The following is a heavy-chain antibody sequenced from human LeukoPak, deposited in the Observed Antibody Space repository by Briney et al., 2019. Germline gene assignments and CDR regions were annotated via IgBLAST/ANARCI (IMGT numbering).Heavy chain of an antibody. V-gene: IGHV1-69*04. CDR2: IIPILGIA. D-gene: IGHD5-12*01. J-gene: IGHJ4*02. CDR3: ARELATGRFDY. CDR1: GGTFSSYA. Sequence: ASVKVSCKASGGTFSSYAISWVRQAPGQGLEWMGRIIPILGIANYAQKFQGRVTITADKSTSTAYMELSSLRSEDTAVYYCARELATGRFDYWGQGTLVTVSS.